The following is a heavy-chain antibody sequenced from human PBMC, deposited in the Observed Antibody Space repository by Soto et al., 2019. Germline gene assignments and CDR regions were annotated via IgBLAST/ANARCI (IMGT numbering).Heavy chain of an antibody. V-gene: IGHV4-30-4*08. CDR1: GGSISSGGYY. CDR2: IYYSGST. J-gene: IGHJ6*02. D-gene: IGHD4-17*01. CDR3: ARGTTLPYYYYGMDV. Sequence: SETLSLTCTVSGGSISSGGYYWSWIRQPPGKGLEWIGYIYYSGSTYYNPSLKSRVTISVDTSKNQFSLKLSSVTAADTAVYYCARGTTLPYYYYGMDVWGQGTTVTVSS.